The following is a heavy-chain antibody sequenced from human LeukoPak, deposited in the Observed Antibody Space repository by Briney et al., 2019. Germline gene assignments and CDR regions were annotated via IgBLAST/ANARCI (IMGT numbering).Heavy chain of an antibody. V-gene: IGHV3-7*01. CDR2: IKHDGSEK. Sequence: GGSLRLSCAASGFSFNSDWMDWVRQAPGKGLEWVANIKHDGSEKNCLDSVKGRFTISRDNAQNSLYLQMNGLRVEDSAVYYCTRRLDDWGQGTLATVSS. D-gene: IGHD3-16*01. CDR1: GFSFNSDW. CDR3: TRRLDD. J-gene: IGHJ4*02.